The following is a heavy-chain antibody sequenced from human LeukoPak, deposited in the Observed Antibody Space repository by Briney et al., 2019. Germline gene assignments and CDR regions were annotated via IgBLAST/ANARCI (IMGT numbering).Heavy chain of an antibody. CDR2: IVGSGGGT. V-gene: IGHV3-23*01. D-gene: IGHD3-9*01. CDR3: SKWGDYDVLTGYYDSDF. J-gene: IGHJ4*02. CDR1: GFTFSNYA. Sequence: PGASLRLSCAASGFTFSNYAMSWVRQAPGKGLEWVSAIVGSGGGTYYADSVKGRFSISRGNSKNTLFLQMNSLRVEDTALYYCSKWGDYDVLTGYYDSDFWGQGTLVTVSS.